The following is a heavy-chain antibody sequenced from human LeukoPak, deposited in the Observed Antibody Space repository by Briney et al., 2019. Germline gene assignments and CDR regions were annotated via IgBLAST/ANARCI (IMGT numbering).Heavy chain of an antibody. V-gene: IGHV3-30*02. CDR1: GFTFSNNG. CDR2: IRYDGSNK. CDR3: AKEYSSGWHDAFDI. J-gene: IGHJ3*02. D-gene: IGHD6-19*01. Sequence: GGSLRLSCVASGFTFSNNGIHRVRQAPGKGLEWVAFIRYDGSNKYYADSVRGRFSISRDNSKNTLYLQMNSLRAEDTAVYHCAKEYSSGWHDAFDIWGQGTMVTVSS.